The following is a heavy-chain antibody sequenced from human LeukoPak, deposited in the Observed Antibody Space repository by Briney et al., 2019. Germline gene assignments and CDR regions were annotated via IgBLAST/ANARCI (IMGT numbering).Heavy chain of an antibody. V-gene: IGHV3-66*01. CDR1: EFTVSSNY. J-gene: IGHJ4*02. CDR3: AGNRDGYNYFHY. Sequence: GGSLRLSCAASEFTVSSNYMSWVRQAPGKGLEWVSVIYSGGSTYYADSVKGRFTISRDNSKNTLYLQMNSLRAEDTAVYYCAGNRDGYNYFHYWGQGTLVTVSS. D-gene: IGHD5-24*01. CDR2: IYSGGST.